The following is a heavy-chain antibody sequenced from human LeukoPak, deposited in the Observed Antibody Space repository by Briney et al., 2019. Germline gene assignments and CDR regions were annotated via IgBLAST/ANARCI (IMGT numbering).Heavy chain of an antibody. CDR3: CSGSYYYFDY. D-gene: IGHD1-26*01. J-gene: IGHJ4*02. CDR2: IKQDVSEK. V-gene: IGHV3-7*01. Sequence: EYLRLSCATSGFTFSNYWMSWVRQAPGKGLEWVANIKQDVSEKYYVDSVRGRFTISRDNAKNSLYLQMNSLRAEDTAVYYCCSGSYYYFDYWGQGTLV. CDR1: GFTFSNYW.